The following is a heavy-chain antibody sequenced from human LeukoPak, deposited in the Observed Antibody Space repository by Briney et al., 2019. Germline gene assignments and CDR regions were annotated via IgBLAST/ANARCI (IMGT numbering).Heavy chain of an antibody. CDR2: ISGSGGST. V-gene: IGHV3-23*01. Sequence: PGGPLRLSCAASGFTFSSYAMSWVRQAPGKGLEWVSAISGSGGSTYYADSVKGRFTISRDNSKNTLYLQMNSLRAEDTAVYYCAKDRVSSGWYDYWGQGTLVTVSS. CDR3: AKDRVSSGWYDY. J-gene: IGHJ4*02. CDR1: GFTFSSYA. D-gene: IGHD6-19*01.